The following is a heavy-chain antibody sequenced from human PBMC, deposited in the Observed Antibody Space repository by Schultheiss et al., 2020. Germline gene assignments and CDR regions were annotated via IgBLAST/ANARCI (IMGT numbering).Heavy chain of an antibody. CDR2: IYYSGST. J-gene: IGHJ3*02. CDR3: ARPLGTFDKRAFDI. Sequence: SQTLSLTCAVYGGSFSGYYWSWIRQPPGKGLEWIGSIYYSGSTYYNPSLKSRVTISVDTSKNQFSLKLSSVTAADTAVYYCARPLGTFDKRAFDIWGQGILVTVSS. CDR1: GGSFSGYY. D-gene: IGHD3-3*02. V-gene: IGHV4-34*01.